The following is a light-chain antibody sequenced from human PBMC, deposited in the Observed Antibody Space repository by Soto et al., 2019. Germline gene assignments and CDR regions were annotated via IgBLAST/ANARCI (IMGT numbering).Light chain of an antibody. J-gene: IGKJ2*01. CDR2: KAS. CDR1: QSINSW. V-gene: IGKV1-5*03. Sequence: DIQMTQSPSTLSASVGDRVTITCRASQSINSWLAWYQQKPGKVPKLLIYKASDLKSGVPSRFSGSGSGTEFTLTISSLRPDDFATYYCQQYSNYLYTFGQGTKVEIK. CDR3: QQYSNYLYT.